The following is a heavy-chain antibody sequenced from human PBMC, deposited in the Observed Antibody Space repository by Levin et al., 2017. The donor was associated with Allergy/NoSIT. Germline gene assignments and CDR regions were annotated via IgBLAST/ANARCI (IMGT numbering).Heavy chain of an antibody. D-gene: IGHD5-12*01. V-gene: IGHV3-21*01. CDR3: ARDSGYDRSYDY. CDR2: ISSSSSYI. Sequence: GGSLRLSCAASGFTFSSYSMNWVRQAPGKGLEWVSSISSSSSYIYYADSVKGRFTISRDNAKNSLYLQMNSLRAEDTAVYYCARDSGYDRSYDYWGQGTLVTVSS. CDR1: GFTFSSYS. J-gene: IGHJ4*02.